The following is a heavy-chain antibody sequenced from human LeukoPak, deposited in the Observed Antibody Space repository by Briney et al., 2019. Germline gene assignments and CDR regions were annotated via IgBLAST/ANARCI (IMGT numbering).Heavy chain of an antibody. J-gene: IGHJ6*03. Sequence: GGSLRLSCAASGFTFSSYWMSWVRQAPGKGLEWVANIKQDGSEKYYVDSVKGRFTISRDNAKNSLYLQMNSLRAEDTAVYYCARSTLRFWEWDESYYYMDVWGKGTTVTVSS. D-gene: IGHD3-3*01. CDR2: IKQDGSEK. CDR1: GFTFSSYW. CDR3: ARSTLRFWEWDESYYYMDV. V-gene: IGHV3-7*01.